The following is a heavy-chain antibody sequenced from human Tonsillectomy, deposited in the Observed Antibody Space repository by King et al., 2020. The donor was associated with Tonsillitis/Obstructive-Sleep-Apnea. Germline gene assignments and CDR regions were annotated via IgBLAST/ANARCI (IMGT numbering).Heavy chain of an antibody. J-gene: IGHJ4*02. CDR3: ARDLVRAYADYPDY. V-gene: IGHV3-48*02. CDR1: GFTFSSYN. D-gene: IGHD4-17*01. Sequence: VQLVESGGGLVQAGGSLRLSCAASGFTFSSYNMNWVRQAPGKGLEWVSYISSSSGTIRYADSVKGRFTISRDNAKDSLYLQMNSLRDEDTAVYYCARDLVRAYADYPDYWGQGTLVTVSS. CDR2: ISSSSGTI.